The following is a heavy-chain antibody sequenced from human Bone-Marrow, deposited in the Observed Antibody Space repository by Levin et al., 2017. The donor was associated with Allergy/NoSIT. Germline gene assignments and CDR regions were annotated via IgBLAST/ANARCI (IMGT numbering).Heavy chain of an antibody. D-gene: IGHD5-12*01. CDR3: ARDQARSGSGWSYFYYMDV. CDR1: GYTFTDYY. CDR2: INPYSGAT. J-gene: IGHJ6*03. V-gene: IGHV1-2*06. Sequence: GESLKISCKASGYTFTDYYMDWVRQAPGQGLEWLGRINPYSGATSSAQKFQDRVTMTRDTSISTVYMELSRLTSDDTAVYYCARDQARSGSGWSYFYYMDVWGKGTTVTVSS.